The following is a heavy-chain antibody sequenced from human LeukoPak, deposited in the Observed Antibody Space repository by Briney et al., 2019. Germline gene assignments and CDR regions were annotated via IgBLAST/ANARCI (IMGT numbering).Heavy chain of an antibody. CDR1: GYTFTSYA. CDR2: INAGNGNT. Sequence: ASVTVSFKASGYTFTSYAMHWVRQAPGQRLEWMGWINAGNGNTKYSQKFQGRVTITRDTSASTAYMELSSLRSEDTAVYYCARDKGYSGYVDYWGQGTLVTVSS. J-gene: IGHJ4*02. CDR3: ARDKGYSGYVDY. V-gene: IGHV1-3*01. D-gene: IGHD5-12*01.